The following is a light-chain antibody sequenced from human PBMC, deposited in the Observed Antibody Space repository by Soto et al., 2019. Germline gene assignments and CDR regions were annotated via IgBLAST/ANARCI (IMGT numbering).Light chain of an antibody. CDR3: HHYGSSSYL. V-gene: IGKV3-20*01. CDR1: QSVTSSY. CDR2: GAS. Sequence: EIVLTQSPGTLSLTQGERATLSCRASQSVTSSYLAWYQQKPGQAPRLLIYGASNRATGIPDRFSGSGSGTDFTLTISRLEPEDFAVYYCHHYGSSSYLFGQGTRLEIK. J-gene: IGKJ5*01.